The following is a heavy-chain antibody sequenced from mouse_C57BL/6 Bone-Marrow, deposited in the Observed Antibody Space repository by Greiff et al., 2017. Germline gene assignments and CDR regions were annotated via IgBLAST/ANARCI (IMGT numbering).Heavy chain of an antibody. Sequence: QVQLQQSGAELARPGASVTMSCKASGYTFTSYTMHWVKQRPGQGLEWIGYINPSSGYTKYNQKFKDKATLTADKSSSTAYMQLSSLTSEDSAVYYCARGPLIYYYGSSISWFAYWGQGTLVTVSA. J-gene: IGHJ3*01. CDR3: ARGPLIYYYGSSISWFAY. CDR1: GYTFTSYT. V-gene: IGHV1-4*01. CDR2: INPSSGYT. D-gene: IGHD1-1*01.